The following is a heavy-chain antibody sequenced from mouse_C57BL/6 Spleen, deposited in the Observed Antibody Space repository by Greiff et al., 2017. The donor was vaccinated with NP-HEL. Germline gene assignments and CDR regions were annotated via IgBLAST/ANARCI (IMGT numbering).Heavy chain of an antibody. D-gene: IGHD2-5*01. J-gene: IGHJ3*01. CDR3: ARRGYSNYPFAY. CDR2: IYPGSGST. Sequence: QVQLKQPGAELVKPGASVKMSCKASGYTFTSYWITWVKQRPGQGLEWSGDIYPGSGSTNYTEKIKSEATLTVATSSSTAYMQLISLTSEDSAVYYGARRGYSNYPFAYWGQGTLVTVSA. V-gene: IGHV1-55*01. CDR1: GYTFTSYW.